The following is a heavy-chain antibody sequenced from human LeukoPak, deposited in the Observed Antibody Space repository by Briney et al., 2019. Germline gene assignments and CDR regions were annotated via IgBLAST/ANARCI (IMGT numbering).Heavy chain of an antibody. Sequence: GGSLRLSCAASGFTFSSYSMNWVRQAPGKGLEWVSSISSSSSYIYYADSVKGRFTISRDNAKNSLYLQMNSLRAEDTAVYYCARDSYDILTGYYMGAFGIWGQGTMVTVSS. CDR2: ISSSSSYI. J-gene: IGHJ3*02. D-gene: IGHD3-9*01. V-gene: IGHV3-21*01. CDR1: GFTFSSYS. CDR3: ARDSYDILTGYYMGAFGI.